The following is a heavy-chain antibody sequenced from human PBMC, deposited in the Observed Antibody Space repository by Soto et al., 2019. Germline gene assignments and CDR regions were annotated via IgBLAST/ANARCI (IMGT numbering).Heavy chain of an antibody. CDR1: GGSISSSSYY. V-gene: IGHV4-39*01. CDR2: IYYSGST. CDR3: ARLGNTVVVVGYGMDV. Sequence: SETLSLTCSVSGGSISSSSYYWGWIRQPPGKGLEWIGSIYYSGSTYYNPSLKSRVTISVDTSKNQFSLKLSSVTAADTAVYYCARLGNTVVVVGYGMDVWGQGTTVT. D-gene: IGHD2-15*01. J-gene: IGHJ6*02.